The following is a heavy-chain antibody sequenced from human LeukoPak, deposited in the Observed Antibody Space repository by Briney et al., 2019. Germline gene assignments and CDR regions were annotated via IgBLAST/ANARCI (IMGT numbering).Heavy chain of an antibody. V-gene: IGHV1-46*01. J-gene: IGHJ4*02. Sequence: ASVKVSCKASGYTFTGYYMHWVRQAPGQGLEWMGIINPSGGSTSYAQKFQGRVTMTRDTSTSTVYMELSNLRSEDTAVYYCARAKTQQPEFDYWGQGTLVTVSS. CDR3: ARAKTQQPEFDY. CDR1: GYTFTGYY. D-gene: IGHD6-13*01. CDR2: INPSGGST.